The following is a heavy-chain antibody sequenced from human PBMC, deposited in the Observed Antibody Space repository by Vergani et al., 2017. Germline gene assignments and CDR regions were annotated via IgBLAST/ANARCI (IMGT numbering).Heavy chain of an antibody. D-gene: IGHD2-2*02. Sequence: QLQLQESGPRLVKPAETLSLTCTVSGGSIRTSTYYWGWIRQPPGKGLEWIGGLYYRGGTFYNPSLKSRVTISEDTSKNQFSLKLSSVTAADTAVYYCARQSVPVVPAALLFDFWGEGTLVTVSS. CDR3: ARQSVPVVPAALLFDF. CDR1: GGSIRTSTYY. CDR2: LYYRGGT. J-gene: IGHJ4*02. V-gene: IGHV4-39*01.